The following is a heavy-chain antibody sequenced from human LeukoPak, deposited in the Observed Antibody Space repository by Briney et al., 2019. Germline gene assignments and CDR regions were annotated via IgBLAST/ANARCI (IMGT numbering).Heavy chain of an antibody. V-gene: IGHV1-18*01. CDR1: GYTFTSYG. Sequence: GASVKVSCKASGYTFTSYGISWVRQAPGQGLEWMGWISAYNGNTNYAQKLQGRVTMTTDTSTSTAYMELRSLRSEDTAVYYCARGRNRSSWYYYIDVWGKGTTVTVSS. CDR3: ARGRNRSSWYYYIDV. J-gene: IGHJ6*03. CDR2: ISAYNGNT. D-gene: IGHD6-6*01.